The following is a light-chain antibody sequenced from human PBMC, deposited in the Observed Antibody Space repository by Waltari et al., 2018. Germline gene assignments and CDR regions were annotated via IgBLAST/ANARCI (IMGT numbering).Light chain of an antibody. CDR3: QTGGHGTWL. V-gene: IGLV4-69*01. J-gene: IGLJ3*02. Sequence: QQPEKGPRFLMKGNSDGTHSKGDEIPDRFSGSSSGAERYLTISSLQSEDEADYYCQTGGHGTWLFGGGTELTVL. CDR2: GNSDGTH.